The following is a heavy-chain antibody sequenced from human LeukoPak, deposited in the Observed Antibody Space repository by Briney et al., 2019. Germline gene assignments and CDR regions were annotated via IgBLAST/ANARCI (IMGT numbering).Heavy chain of an antibody. CDR1: GFTFSSYW. J-gene: IGHJ4*02. Sequence: GGSLRLSCAASGFTFSSYWMSWVRQAPGKGLEWVANIKQDGSEEYYVDSVKGRFTISRDNAKNSLYLQMNSLRAEDTAVYYCARDRGNDFWRFFDYWGQGTLVTVSS. CDR2: IKQDGSEE. V-gene: IGHV3-7*01. CDR3: ARDRGNDFWRFFDY. D-gene: IGHD3-3*01.